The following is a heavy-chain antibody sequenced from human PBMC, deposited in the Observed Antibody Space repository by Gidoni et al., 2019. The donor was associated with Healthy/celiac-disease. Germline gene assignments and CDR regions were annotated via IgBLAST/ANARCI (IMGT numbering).Heavy chain of an antibody. Sequence: QVQLVQSGAAVKKPGAAVKGSCNASGYTLPSHAMHWVRQAPGQRLEWMGWINAGNGNTKYSQKFQGRVTIARDTSARTAYMELSSLRSEDTAVYYCARSFRAYCGGDCYSPFDYWGQGTLVTVSS. CDR3: ARSFRAYCGGDCYSPFDY. CDR1: GYTLPSHA. V-gene: IGHV1-3*01. J-gene: IGHJ4*02. D-gene: IGHD2-21*01. CDR2: INAGNGNT.